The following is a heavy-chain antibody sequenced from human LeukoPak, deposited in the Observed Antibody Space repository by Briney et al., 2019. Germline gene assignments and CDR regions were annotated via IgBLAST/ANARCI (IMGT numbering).Heavy chain of an antibody. CDR1: GFTFSSYS. Sequence: PGGSLRLSCAASGFTFSSYSMNWVRQAPGKGLEWVSSISSSSSYIYYADSVKGRFTISRDNAKNSLYLQMNSLRAEDTAVYYCARDHKVGATFDYWGQGTLVTVSS. J-gene: IGHJ4*02. CDR3: ARDHKVGATFDY. V-gene: IGHV3-21*01. CDR2: ISSSSSYI. D-gene: IGHD1-26*01.